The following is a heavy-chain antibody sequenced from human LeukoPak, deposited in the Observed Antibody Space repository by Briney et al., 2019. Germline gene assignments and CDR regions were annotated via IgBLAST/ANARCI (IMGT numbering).Heavy chain of an antibody. CDR3: ARDLDFWSGNYYYGMDV. J-gene: IGHJ6*02. CDR1: GYTFTSYY. D-gene: IGHD3-3*01. V-gene: IGHV1-46*01. Sequence: APVKVPCKASGYTFTSYYMHWVRQAPGQGLEWMGIINPSGGSTSYAQKFQGRVTMTRDTSTSTAYMELRSLRSDDTAVYYCARDLDFWSGNYYYGMDVWGQGTTVTVSS. CDR2: INPSGGST.